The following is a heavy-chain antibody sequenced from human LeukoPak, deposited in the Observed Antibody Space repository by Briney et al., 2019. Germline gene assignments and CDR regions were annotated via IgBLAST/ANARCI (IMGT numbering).Heavy chain of an antibody. J-gene: IGHJ4*02. V-gene: IGHV3-66*01. D-gene: IGHD6-19*01. CDR2: TYIGGST. CDR3: ARYLAFGAVSDT. Sequence: GGSLRLSCAASGFTVSTNYMSWVRQAPGKGLEWVSVTYIGGSTYYADPVKGRFTVSRDNSKNTLYLQMNSLRVEDTAVYYCARYLAFGAVSDTGGQGTLVTVSS. CDR1: GFTVSTNY.